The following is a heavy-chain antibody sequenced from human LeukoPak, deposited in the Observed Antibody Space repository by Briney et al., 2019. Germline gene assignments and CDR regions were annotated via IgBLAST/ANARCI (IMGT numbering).Heavy chain of an antibody. D-gene: IGHD5-18*01. Sequence: GDSLKISCKGSGYIFSTYWIGWVRQMPEKGLEWMGIIYPGDSDTRYSPSFEGQVTISADESISTAYLQWSSLKASDTAMYYCARQRGYSYYDAFDIWGQGTMVTVSS. V-gene: IGHV5-51*01. CDR1: GYIFSTYW. CDR3: ARQRGYSYYDAFDI. J-gene: IGHJ3*02. CDR2: IYPGDSDT.